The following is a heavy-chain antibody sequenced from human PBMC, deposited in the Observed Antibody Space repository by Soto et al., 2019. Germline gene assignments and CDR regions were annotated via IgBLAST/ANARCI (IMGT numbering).Heavy chain of an antibody. J-gene: IGHJ3*02. D-gene: IGHD2-15*01. CDR2: ISAYNGNT. Sequence: GASVKVSCKASGYTFTSYGISWVRQAPGQGLEWMGWISAYNGNTNYAQKLQGRVTMTTDTSTSTAYMELRSLRSDDTAVYYCARDTRHAAVDAFDIWGQGTMVSVSS. V-gene: IGHV1-18*01. CDR3: ARDTRHAAVDAFDI. CDR1: GYTFTSYG.